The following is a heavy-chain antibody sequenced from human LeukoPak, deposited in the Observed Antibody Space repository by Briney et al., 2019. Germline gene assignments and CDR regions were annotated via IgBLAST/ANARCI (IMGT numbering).Heavy chain of an antibody. V-gene: IGHV3-23*01. Sequence: GGSLRLSCAASGFTFTSYAMNWVRQAPGMGLEWVSTISGSGSSTYYVDSVKGRFTISRDNSKNTLYLQMNSLRAEDTAEYYCAKSRSMISTSCYNYWGQGTLVTVSS. J-gene: IGHJ4*02. CDR1: GFTFTSYA. D-gene: IGHD2-2*02. CDR3: AKSRSMISTSCYNY. CDR2: ISGSGSST.